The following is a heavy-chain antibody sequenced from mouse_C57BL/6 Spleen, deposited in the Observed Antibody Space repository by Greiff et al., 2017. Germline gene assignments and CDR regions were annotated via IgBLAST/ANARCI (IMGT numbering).Heavy chain of an antibody. CDR2: IDPANGNT. J-gene: IGHJ2*01. Sequence: VQLQQSVAELVRPGASVKLSCTASGFHIKNTYMHWVKQRPEQGLEWIGRIDPANGNTKYALKFQGKAPITADTSSNPAYRQLCGLTSEDTAIYYCARSWESVPYYWGQGTTLTVSS. CDR3: ARSWESVPYY. D-gene: IGHD4-1*01. V-gene: IGHV14-3*01. CDR1: GFHIKNTY.